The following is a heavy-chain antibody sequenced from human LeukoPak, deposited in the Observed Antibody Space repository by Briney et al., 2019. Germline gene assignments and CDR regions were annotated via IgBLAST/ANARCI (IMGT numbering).Heavy chain of an antibody. CDR3: ARRVGATTLNWFDP. V-gene: IGHV1-18*01. Sequence: ASVKVSCKASGGTFSSYTISWVRQAPGQGLEWMGWISAYNGNTNYAQKLQGRVTMTTDTSTSTAYMELRSLRSDDTAVYYCARRVGATTLNWFDPWGQGTLVTVSS. CDR2: ISAYNGNT. CDR1: GGTFSSYT. D-gene: IGHD1-26*01. J-gene: IGHJ5*02.